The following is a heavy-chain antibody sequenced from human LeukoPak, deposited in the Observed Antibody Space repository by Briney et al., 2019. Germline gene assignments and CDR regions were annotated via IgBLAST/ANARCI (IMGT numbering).Heavy chain of an antibody. J-gene: IGHJ4*02. CDR2: IYSGGST. CDR3: ARDLGSGWSFDY. D-gene: IGHD6-19*01. V-gene: IGHV3-53*01. CDR1: GFTVSSNC. Sequence: GGSLRLSRAASGFTVSSNCMSWVRQAPGKGLEWVSVIYSGGSTYYADSVKGRFTISRDNSKNTLYLQMNSLRAEDTAVYYCARDLGSGWSFDYWGQGTLVTVSS.